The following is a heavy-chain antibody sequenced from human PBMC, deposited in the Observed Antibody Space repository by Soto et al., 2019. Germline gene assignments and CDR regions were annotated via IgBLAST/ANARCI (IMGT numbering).Heavy chain of an antibody. CDR2: VYPSDSRT. CDR1: GYNFIVYC. Sequence: PGESLKISCYASGYNFIVYCIVLVLQMPGKGLEWMGIVYPSDSRTNYSPTFQGQVTMSADTSTSTAYLQWTSLKASDSAMYYCARGNVANWFGPWGQGTLVTVSS. J-gene: IGHJ5*02. CDR3: ARGNVANWFGP. V-gene: IGHV5-51*01.